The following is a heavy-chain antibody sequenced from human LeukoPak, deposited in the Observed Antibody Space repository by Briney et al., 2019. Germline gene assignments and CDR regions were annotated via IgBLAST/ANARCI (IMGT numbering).Heavy chain of an antibody. Sequence: PGGSLRLSCAASGLTVSSSYMSWVRQAPGKGLQWVSIIYTDGSTYYADSVKGRFSISRDNSKNTLYLQMNSLRAEDTAVYYCARDMSDYYDSSGYSEGEYYWGQGTLVTVSS. J-gene: IGHJ4*02. CDR1: GLTVSSSY. CDR2: IYTDGST. CDR3: ARDMSDYYDSSGYSEGEYY. V-gene: IGHV3-66*01. D-gene: IGHD3-22*01.